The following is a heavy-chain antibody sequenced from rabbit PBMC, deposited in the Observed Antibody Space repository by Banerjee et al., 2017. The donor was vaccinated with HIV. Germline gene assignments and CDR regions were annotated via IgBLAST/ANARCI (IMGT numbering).Heavy chain of an antibody. CDR3: ARDLTGVTGWNFNL. D-gene: IGHD7-1*01. Sequence: QSLEESGGGLVKPEGSLTLTCKASGFDLSSYYCIHWVRQAPGKGLEWIACIDAGTSGSTWYASWAKGRFTISKASSTTVTLQMTSLTAADTATYFCARDLTGVTGWNFNLWGQGTLVTVS. J-gene: IGHJ4*01. CDR1: GFDLSSYYC. V-gene: IGHV1S40*01. CDR2: IDAGTSGST.